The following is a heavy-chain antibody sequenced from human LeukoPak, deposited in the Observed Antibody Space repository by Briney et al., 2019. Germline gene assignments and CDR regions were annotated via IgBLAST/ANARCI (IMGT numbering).Heavy chain of an antibody. CDR3: ARNPAKGAATYFDY. V-gene: IGHV3-30*04. J-gene: IGHJ4*02. Sequence: PGGSLRLSCTASGFPFSNYAMNWVRQTPGKGLEWVALISFDGGKIYHADSVKGRFTISRDNSKNTLFLQMNTLTVEDTAVYYCARNPAKGAATYFDYWGQGTLVTVSS. CDR2: ISFDGGKI. CDR1: GFPFSNYA. D-gene: IGHD2-15*01.